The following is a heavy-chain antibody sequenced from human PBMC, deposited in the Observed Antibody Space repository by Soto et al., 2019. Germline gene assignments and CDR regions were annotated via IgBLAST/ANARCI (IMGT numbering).Heavy chain of an antibody. CDR1: GFTFSTYW. CDR3: AAGGSGYYAN. V-gene: IGHV3-74*01. D-gene: IGHD3-22*01. CDR2: IKTDVTYA. J-gene: IGHJ4*02. Sequence: EVQLVESGGDLVQPGGSLRLSCAASGFTFSTYWMHWVRQAPGKGLLWVSRIKTDVTYATYADSVNGLFTISRDNAKNTLYLQMNSLRVEAAAVYYCAAGGSGYYANWGQGTLVTVSS.